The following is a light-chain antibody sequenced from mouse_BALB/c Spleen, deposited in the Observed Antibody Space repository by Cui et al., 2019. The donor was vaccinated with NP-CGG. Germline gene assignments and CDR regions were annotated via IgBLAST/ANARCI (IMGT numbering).Light chain of an antibody. Sequence: QAVVTQESALTTSPGDTVTLTSSSSTGAVTTSNYANWVQEKPDHLFTGLIGGTNNRAPGVPARFSGSLIGDKAALTITGAQTEDEAIYFCALWYSNHWVFGGGTKLTVL. J-gene: IGLJ1*01. CDR3: ALWYSNHWV. V-gene: IGLV1*01. CDR2: GTN. CDR1: TGAVTTSNY.